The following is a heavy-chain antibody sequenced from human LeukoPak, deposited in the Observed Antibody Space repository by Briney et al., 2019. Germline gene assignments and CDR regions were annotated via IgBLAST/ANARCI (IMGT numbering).Heavy chain of an antibody. CDR2: ISYDGSNK. CDR3: ARDRYSSGWYLVDY. D-gene: IGHD6-19*01. CDR1: GFTFSSYA. J-gene: IGHJ4*02. Sequence: GRSLRLSCAASGFTFSSYAMHWVRQAPGKGLEWVAVISYDGSNKYYADSVKGRFTISRDNSKNTLYLQMNSLRAEDTAVYYCARDRYSSGWYLVDYWGQGTLVTVSS. V-gene: IGHV3-30*14.